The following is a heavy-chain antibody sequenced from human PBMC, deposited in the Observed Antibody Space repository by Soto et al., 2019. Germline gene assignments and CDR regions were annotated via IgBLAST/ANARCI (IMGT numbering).Heavy chain of an antibody. CDR1: GGSILDSTYY. Sequence: QLLLQESGPGLVKPSVTLFLTCTVSGGSILDSTYYWAWIRQSPGKGLEWIGTIFYSGGTFYTPSLKSRVTMSVDTSNNQFSLKLSSVTAADTAVYYCARQASGYYYGWFDPWVQGTLVTVSS. J-gene: IGHJ5*02. D-gene: IGHD3-22*01. CDR2: IFYSGGT. CDR3: ARQASGYYYGWFDP. V-gene: IGHV4-39*01.